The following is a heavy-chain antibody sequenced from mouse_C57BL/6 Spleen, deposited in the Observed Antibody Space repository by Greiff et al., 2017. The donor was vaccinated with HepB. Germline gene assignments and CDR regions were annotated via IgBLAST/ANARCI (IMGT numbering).Heavy chain of an antibody. CDR3: AREYYDYAAWFAY. CDR1: GYTFTSYW. CDR2: IHPNSGST. V-gene: IGHV1-64*01. J-gene: IGHJ3*01. D-gene: IGHD2-4*01. Sequence: QVQLQQSGAELVKPGASVKLSCKASGYTFTSYWMHWVKQRPGQGLEWIGMIHPNSGSTNYNEKFKSKATLTVDKSSSTAYMQLSSLTSEDSAVYYCAREYYDYAAWFAYWGQGTLVTVSA.